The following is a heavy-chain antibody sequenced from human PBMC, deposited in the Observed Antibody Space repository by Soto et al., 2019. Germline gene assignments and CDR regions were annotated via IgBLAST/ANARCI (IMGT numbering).Heavy chain of an antibody. J-gene: IGHJ5*02. CDR1: GGSFSGYY. D-gene: IGHD2-15*01. CDR2: INHSGST. V-gene: IGHV4-34*01. Sequence: QVQLQQWGAGLLKPSETLSLTCAVYGGSFSGYYWSWIRQPPGKGLEWIGEINHSGSTNYNPSLKSRVTISVETSKNQFSLKLSSVPAADTAVYYCARVDIVVVVAASQLYNWFDPWGQGTLVTVSS. CDR3: ARVDIVVVVAASQLYNWFDP.